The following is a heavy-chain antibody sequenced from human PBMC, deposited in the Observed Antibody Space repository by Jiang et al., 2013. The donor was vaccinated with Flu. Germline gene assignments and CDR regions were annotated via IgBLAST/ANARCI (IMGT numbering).Heavy chain of an antibody. Sequence: VKPSETLSLTCTVSGGSISRYYWSWIRQPPGKRLEWIGYIDYSGTTNYNPSLKSRVTISVDTSKSQFSLKLRSVTAADTAVYYCAREVYEDYFDYWGQGTLVTVSS. CDR2: IDYSGTT. D-gene: IGHD5/OR15-5a*01. J-gene: IGHJ4*02. V-gene: IGHV4-59*01. CDR3: AREVYEDYFDY. CDR1: GGSISRYY.